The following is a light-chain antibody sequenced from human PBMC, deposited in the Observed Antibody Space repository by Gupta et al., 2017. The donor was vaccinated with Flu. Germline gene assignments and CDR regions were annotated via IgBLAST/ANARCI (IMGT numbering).Light chain of an antibody. CDR1: PSGGES. V-gene: IGLV3-21*02. J-gene: IGLJ1*01. CDR3: RVWDSSRHHYV. CDR2: VDG. Sequence: SNVLTQPRPGSGAPGQTATVTCGGSPSGGESVTWYLQRSAQAPVLVVFVDGARPSGLPTRFSASNSGNTATLTISGFEAGDEADYYCRVWDSSRHHYVFGTGTKFTVL.